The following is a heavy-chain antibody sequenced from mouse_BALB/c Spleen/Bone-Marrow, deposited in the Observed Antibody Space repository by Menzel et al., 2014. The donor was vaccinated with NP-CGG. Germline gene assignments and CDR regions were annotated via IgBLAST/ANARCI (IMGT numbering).Heavy chain of an antibody. D-gene: IGHD2-4*01. Sequence: QVQLQHSGAELVRPGSSVKISCKASGYAFSSFWMNWMKQRPGQGPEWIGQIYPGDGDTNYNGKFKGKATLTADMSSSTAYIQLSSLTSEDSAVYFCARDDFGPDYWGQGTTLTVSS. V-gene: IGHV1-80*01. J-gene: IGHJ2*01. CDR2: IYPGDGDT. CDR3: ARDDFGPDY. CDR1: GYAFSSFW.